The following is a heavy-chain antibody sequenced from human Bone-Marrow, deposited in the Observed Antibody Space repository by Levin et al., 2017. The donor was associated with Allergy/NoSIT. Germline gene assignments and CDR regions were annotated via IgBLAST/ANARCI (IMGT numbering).Heavy chain of an antibody. CDR2: ISWNTGSI. CDR3: TKGRGSGTYYDVFDI. Sequence: SLKISCAASGFTFEDYAMHWVRQAPGKGLEWVSGISWNTGSIGYVDSVRGRFTISRDNAKKSLYLQMNSLRPEDTAVYYCTKGRGSGTYYDVFDIWGQGTMVTVSS. D-gene: IGHD1-26*01. J-gene: IGHJ3*02. CDR1: GFTFEDYA. V-gene: IGHV3-9*01.